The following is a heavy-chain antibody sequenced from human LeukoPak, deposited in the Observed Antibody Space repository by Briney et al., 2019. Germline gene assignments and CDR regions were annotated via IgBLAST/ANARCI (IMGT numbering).Heavy chain of an antibody. CDR1: GLPFSTYS. Sequence: KPGGSLRLSCAASGLPFSTYSMNWVRQAPGKGLEWVSSISSSSSYIYYADSVKGRFTISRDNAKNSLYLQMNSLRAEDTAVYYCARVPRGDGYNNPWGQGTLVTVSS. J-gene: IGHJ5*02. CDR2: ISSSSSYI. CDR3: ARVPRGDGYNNP. D-gene: IGHD5-24*01. V-gene: IGHV3-21*01.